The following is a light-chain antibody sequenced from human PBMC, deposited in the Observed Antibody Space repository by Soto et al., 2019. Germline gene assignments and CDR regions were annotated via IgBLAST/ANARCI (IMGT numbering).Light chain of an antibody. J-gene: IGKJ5*01. Sequence: EIVITHSPSTLAVSPGERATLSCRASQSVSSNLAWYQQKPGQAPRLLIFGASNRATGIPARFSGSGSGTDFTLTINSLEPDDFAVYYCQQRDSWPITFGQGTRLEI. CDR3: QQRDSWPIT. CDR2: GAS. CDR1: QSVSSN. V-gene: IGKV3D-15*01.